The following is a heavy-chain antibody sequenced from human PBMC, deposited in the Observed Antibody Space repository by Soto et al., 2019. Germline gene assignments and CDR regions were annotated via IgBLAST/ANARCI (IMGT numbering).Heavy chain of an antibody. V-gene: IGHV3-11*06. D-gene: IGHD1-20*01. CDR2: ISSSSSYT. Sequence: GGSLRLSCAASGFTFSDYYMSWIRQAPGKGLEWVSYISSSSSYTNYADSVKGRFTISRDNAKNSLYLQMNSLRAEDTAVYYCARDRPNWNPGYGMDVWGQGTTVTVSS. J-gene: IGHJ6*02. CDR1: GFTFSDYY. CDR3: ARDRPNWNPGYGMDV.